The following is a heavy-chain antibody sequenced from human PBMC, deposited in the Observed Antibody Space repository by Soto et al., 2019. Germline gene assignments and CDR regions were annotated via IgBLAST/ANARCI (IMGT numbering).Heavy chain of an antibody. V-gene: IGHV3-48*02. CDR2: ISSSSSTI. CDR3: AREGTEWFGELGGPSGMDV. Sequence: PGGSLRLSCAASGFTFSSYSMNWVRQAPGKGLEWVSYISSSSSTIYYADSVKGRFTISRDNAKNSLYLQMNSLRDEDTAVYYCAREGTEWFGELGGPSGMDVWGQGNTVTVSS. J-gene: IGHJ6*02. CDR1: GFTFSSYS. D-gene: IGHD3-10*01.